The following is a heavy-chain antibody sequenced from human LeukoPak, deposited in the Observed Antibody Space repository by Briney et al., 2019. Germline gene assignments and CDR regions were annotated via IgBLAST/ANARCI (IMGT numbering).Heavy chain of an antibody. CDR1: GYLFTSYW. CDR2: IYPGDSDT. V-gene: IGHV5-51*01. Sequence: GESLKISCQGSGYLFTSYWIGWVRPMPGKGLEWMGIIYPGDSDTIYSPSFQGQVTISADKSISTAYLQWSSLKASDTAMYYCARGNTAMVTDYYYYYMDVWGKGTTVTVSS. CDR3: ARGNTAMVTDYYYYYMDV. D-gene: IGHD5-18*01. J-gene: IGHJ6*03.